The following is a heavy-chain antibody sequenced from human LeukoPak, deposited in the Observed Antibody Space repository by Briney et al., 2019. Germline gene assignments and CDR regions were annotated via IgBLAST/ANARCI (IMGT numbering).Heavy chain of an antibody. CDR2: IYYSGST. CDR1: GVSMSSGAFY. CDR3: ARAFPFDDYGDPDAFDI. J-gene: IGHJ3*02. Sequence: SETLSLTCTVSGVSMSSGAFYWSWLRQHPGKGLEWIGNIYYSGSTYYNPSLKSRVTISVDRSKNQFSLKLTSVTAADTAVYYCARAFPFDDYGDPDAFDIWGQGTMVTVSS. D-gene: IGHD4-17*01. V-gene: IGHV4-30-4*08.